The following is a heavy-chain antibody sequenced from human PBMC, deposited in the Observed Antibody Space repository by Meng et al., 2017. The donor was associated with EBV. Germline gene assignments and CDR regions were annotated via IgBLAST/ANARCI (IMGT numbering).Heavy chain of an antibody. CDR1: GGAVNGYF. CDR3: ARVSPKRYFDYLAPPDY. V-gene: IGHV4-34*01. CDR2: LHHSGST. Sequence: QVQLQQWGAGLLKPSETPSLQFAVYGGAVNGYFWSWIRQPPGKGLEWNGELHHSGSTNYNPSLKSRLRISVDTSKNQFSLNLTSVTAADTAVYYCARVSPKRYFDYLAPPDYWGQGTLVTVSS. J-gene: IGHJ4*02. D-gene: IGHD3-9*01.